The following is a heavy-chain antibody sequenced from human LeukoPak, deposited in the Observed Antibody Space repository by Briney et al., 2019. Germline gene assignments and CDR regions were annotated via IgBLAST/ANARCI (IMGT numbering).Heavy chain of an antibody. J-gene: IGHJ6*03. CDR3: ARYGSGGQYYYYYMDV. Sequence: GGTQRLSCAASGFTFSNYGMNWVRQAPGKGLEWVSSISSSSSYVYYADSVKGRFTISRDNAKNSLFLQMNSLRAEDTAVYYCARYGSGGQYYYYYMDVWGKGTTVTVS. V-gene: IGHV3-21*01. CDR2: ISSSSSYV. CDR1: GFTFSNYG. D-gene: IGHD3-10*01.